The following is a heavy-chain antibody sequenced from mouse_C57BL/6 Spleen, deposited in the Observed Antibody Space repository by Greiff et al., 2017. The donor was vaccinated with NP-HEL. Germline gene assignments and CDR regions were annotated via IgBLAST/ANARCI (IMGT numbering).Heavy chain of an antibody. CDR1: GYTFTSYW. V-gene: IGHV1-61*01. Sequence: VQLQQSGAELVRPGSSVKLSCKASGYTFTSYWMDWVKQRPGQGLEWIGNIYPSDSETHYNQKFKDKATLTVDKSSSTAYMQLSSLTSEDSAVYYCARGTAAWFAYWGQGTLVTVSA. CDR3: ARGTAAWFAY. J-gene: IGHJ3*01. D-gene: IGHD3-1*01. CDR2: IYPSDSET.